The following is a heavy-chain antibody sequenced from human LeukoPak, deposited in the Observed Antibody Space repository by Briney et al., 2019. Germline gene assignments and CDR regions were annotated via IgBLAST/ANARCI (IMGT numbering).Heavy chain of an antibody. CDR2: VSGSGSTI. D-gene: IGHD3-10*01. Sequence: GGSLRLSCTVSGLTFTNSAMSWVRQAPGEGLEWVSSVSGSGSTIFYADSVKGRFTVSRDNSKNTLYLQMNSLGADDTAVYYCAKEDGSIWGQGTLVTVSS. CDR1: GLTFTNSA. CDR3: AKEDGSI. J-gene: IGHJ4*02. V-gene: IGHV3-23*01.